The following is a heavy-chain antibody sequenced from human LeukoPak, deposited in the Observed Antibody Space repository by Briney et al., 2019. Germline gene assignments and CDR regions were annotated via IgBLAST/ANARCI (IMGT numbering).Heavy chain of an antibody. V-gene: IGHV4-34*03. CDR3: CGTLLPTGWFDP. CDR1: GGSFSGYY. Sequence: PSETLSLTCAVYGGSFSGYYWSWIRQPPGKGLEWIGEINHSGNTNSNPSLKSRVTMSVDTSKNQFSLKLSSLTAADTAVYYCCGTLLPTGWFDPWGQGTLVTVSS. J-gene: IGHJ5*02. D-gene: IGHD3-22*01. CDR2: INHSGNT.